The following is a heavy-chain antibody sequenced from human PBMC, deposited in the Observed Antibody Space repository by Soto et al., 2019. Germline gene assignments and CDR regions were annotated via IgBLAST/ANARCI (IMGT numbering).Heavy chain of an antibody. CDR3: AREDDAFDI. CDR2: ILYDGNSQ. J-gene: IGHJ3*02. CDR1: GFTLSNHT. V-gene: IGHV3-30-3*01. Sequence: QVQLVESGGGVVQPGRSLRLSCAASGFTLSNHTMQWVRQTPGKGPEWVAVILYDGNSQHYADSVKGRFTISRDNSNNTLYLQMNSLRADDTAVYFCAREDDAFDIWGQGTMVTVSS.